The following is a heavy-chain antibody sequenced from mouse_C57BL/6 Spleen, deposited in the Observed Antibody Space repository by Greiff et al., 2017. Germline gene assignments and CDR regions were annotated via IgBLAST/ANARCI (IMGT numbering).Heavy chain of an antibody. V-gene: IGHV10-1*01. J-gene: IGHJ2*01. CDR1: GFSFTTYA. CDR3: VRQGNCFDY. D-gene: IGHD2-14*01. Sequence: EVHLVESGGGLVQPKGSLKLSCAASGFSFTTYAMNWVRQAPGKGLEWVARIRSKSNNYATYYADSVKDRFTISRDDSESMLYLQMNNLKTEDTAMYYCVRQGNCFDYWGQGTTLTVSS. CDR2: IRSKSNNYAT.